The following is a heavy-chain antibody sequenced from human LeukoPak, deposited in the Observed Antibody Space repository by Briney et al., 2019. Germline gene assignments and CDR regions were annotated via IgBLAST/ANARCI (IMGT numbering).Heavy chain of an antibody. D-gene: IGHD3-22*01. CDR3: ARDSTYDTSGNSY. CDR2: LSRSGGDT. CDR1: GFTFSNYA. V-gene: IGHV3-23*01. Sequence: GGSLRLSCAASGFTFSNYAMSWVRQAPAKGLEWVSALSRSGGDTFYADSVKGRFTISRDTSKNTLYLQMYSLRAEDTAVYYCARDSTYDTSGNSYWGQGTLVTVSS. J-gene: IGHJ4*02.